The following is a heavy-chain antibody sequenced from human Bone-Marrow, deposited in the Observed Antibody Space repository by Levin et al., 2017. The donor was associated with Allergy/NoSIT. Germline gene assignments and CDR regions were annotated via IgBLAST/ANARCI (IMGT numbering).Heavy chain of an antibody. V-gene: IGHV3-30-3*01. Sequence: GGSLRLSCAASGFTFSSYAMHWVRQAPGKGLEWVAVISYDGSNKYYADSVKGRFTISRDNSKNTLYLQMNSLRAEDTAVYYCARSRVNYYDILTGYFDYWGQGTLVTVSS. CDR3: ARSRVNYYDILTGYFDY. D-gene: IGHD3-9*01. J-gene: IGHJ4*02. CDR1: GFTFSSYA. CDR2: ISYDGSNK.